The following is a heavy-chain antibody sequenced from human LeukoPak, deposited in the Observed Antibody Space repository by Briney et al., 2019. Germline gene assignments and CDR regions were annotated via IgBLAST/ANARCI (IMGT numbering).Heavy chain of an antibody. CDR2: FSDRGGP. Sequence: SETLSLTCTVSGGSISSHFWSWIRLPPGKGLEWIGYFSDRGGPNYNPSLKSRVTISGDTSKNQVSLKLRSVTAADTAIYYCARDYDYFDYWGQGTQVTVPS. CDR3: ARDYDYFDY. J-gene: IGHJ4*02. D-gene: IGHD3-16*01. CDR1: GGSISSHF. V-gene: IGHV4-59*11.